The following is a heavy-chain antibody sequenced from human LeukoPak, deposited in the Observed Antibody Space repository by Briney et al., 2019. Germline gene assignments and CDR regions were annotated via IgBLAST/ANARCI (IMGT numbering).Heavy chain of an antibody. CDR1: GYSISSDYY. J-gene: IGHJ4*02. CDR2: IYHSGST. V-gene: IGHV4-38-2*02. CDR3: ARGKGRGSHIDY. Sequence: SETLSLTCTVSGYSISSDYYWGWIRQPPGKGLEWIGSIYHSGSTYYKPSLKSRVTISVDTSKNQFSLRLRSVTAADTAVYYCARGKGRGSHIDYWGQGTLVTVSS. D-gene: IGHD1-26*01.